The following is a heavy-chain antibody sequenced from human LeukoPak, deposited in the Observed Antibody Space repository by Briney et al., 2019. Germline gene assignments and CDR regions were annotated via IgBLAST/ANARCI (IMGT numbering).Heavy chain of an antibody. CDR2: IYYSGST. J-gene: IGHJ4*02. CDR1: GGFISSYY. V-gene: IGHV4-59*01. Sequence: SETLSLTGTASGGFISSYYWSWIPRPPGKGLEWIGYIYYSGSTNYNPSLKSQVTISVNTDKNQFSLKLSSVTAADTAVYYCARSRPMVRGPKYYFDYWGQGTLVTVSS. CDR3: ARSRPMVRGPKYYFDY. D-gene: IGHD3-10*01.